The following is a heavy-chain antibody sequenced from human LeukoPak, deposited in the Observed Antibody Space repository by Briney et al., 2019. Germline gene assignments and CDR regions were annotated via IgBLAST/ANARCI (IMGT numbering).Heavy chain of an antibody. CDR2: INQAGNEK. CDR3: ARDPNDYYDGSGYQDAFDY. D-gene: IGHD3-22*01. J-gene: IGHJ4*02. CDR1: GFIFSNYW. Sequence: PGGSLRLSCAASGFIFSNYWMSWVRQAPGQGLEWVANINQAGNEKYYVESVKGRFTISRDKAKNSLYLQMNSLRAEDTAVYYCARDPNDYYDGSGYQDAFDYWGQETLVTVSS. V-gene: IGHV3-7*01.